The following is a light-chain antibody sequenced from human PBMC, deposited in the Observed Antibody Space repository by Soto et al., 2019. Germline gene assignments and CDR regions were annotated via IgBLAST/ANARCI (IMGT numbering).Light chain of an antibody. CDR3: QQYGGSPRIT. CDR1: ERLSSVY. V-gene: IGKV3-20*01. J-gene: IGKJ5*01. Sequence: EIVFTQSPGTLSLSPGERATLSCRASERLSSVYLAWYQQRPGQPPRLLIYGAYNRATGIPDRFSGSGSGTDFTLIINRLEPEDVAIYYCQQYGGSPRITFGQGTRLEIK. CDR2: GAY.